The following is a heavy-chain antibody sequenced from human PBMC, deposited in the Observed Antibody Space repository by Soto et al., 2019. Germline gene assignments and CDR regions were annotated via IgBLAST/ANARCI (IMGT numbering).Heavy chain of an antibody. CDR2: ISGSADST. D-gene: IGHD6-19*01. CDR3: AKQSGWYSDPIDY. J-gene: IGHJ4*02. Sequence: PGGSLRLSCAASGFTFSSYAMSWVRQAPGKGLEWVSAISGSADSTYYADSVKGRFTISRDNSKNTLYLQMNSLGAADTAVYYCAKQSGWYSDPIDYWGQGALVTVSS. CDR1: GFTFSSYA. V-gene: IGHV3-23*01.